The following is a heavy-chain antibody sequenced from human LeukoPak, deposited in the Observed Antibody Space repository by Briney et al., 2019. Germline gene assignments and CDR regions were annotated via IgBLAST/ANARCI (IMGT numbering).Heavy chain of an antibody. Sequence: ASVKVSCKASGYTFTSYAMHWVRQAPGQRLEWMGWINAGNGNTKYSQKFQGRVTITGDTSASTAYMELSSLRSEDTAVYHCARQRSSGWDYFDYWGQGTLVTVSS. V-gene: IGHV1-3*01. CDR3: ARQRSSGWDYFDY. D-gene: IGHD6-19*01. J-gene: IGHJ4*02. CDR1: GYTFTSYA. CDR2: INAGNGNT.